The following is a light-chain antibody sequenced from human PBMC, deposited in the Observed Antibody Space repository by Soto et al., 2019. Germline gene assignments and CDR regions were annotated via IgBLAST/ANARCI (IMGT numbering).Light chain of an antibody. V-gene: IGKV3-20*01. CDR1: QSVRSNY. Sequence: EIVLTQSPGTLSLSPGERATLSCRASQSVRSNYLAWYQQKPGQAPRLLIYGASSRATGIPDRFSDSGSGTDFTLTISRLEPEDFAVYYCQHYGSSAYTFGQGTTLEIK. J-gene: IGKJ2*01. CDR2: GAS. CDR3: QHYGSSAYT.